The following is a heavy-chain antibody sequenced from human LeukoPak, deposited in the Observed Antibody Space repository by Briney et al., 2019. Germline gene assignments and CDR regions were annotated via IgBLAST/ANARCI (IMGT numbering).Heavy chain of an antibody. V-gene: IGHV4-59*11. D-gene: IGHD1-7*01. J-gene: IGHJ5*02. CDR2: IYYSGST. CDR3: ARSGYNWKYGNWFDP. Sequence: SETLSLTCTVSGGSISSHYWSWIRQPPGKGLEWIGYIYYSGSTNYNPSLKSRVTISVDTSKNQFSLKLSSVTAADTAVYYCARSGYNWKYGNWFDPWGQGTLVSVSS. CDR1: GGSISSHY.